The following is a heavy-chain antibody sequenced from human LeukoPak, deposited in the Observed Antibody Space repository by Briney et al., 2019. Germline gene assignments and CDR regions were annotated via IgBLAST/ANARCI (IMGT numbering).Heavy chain of an antibody. J-gene: IGHJ4*02. CDR1: GGSISSGGYY. CDR3: ARVGDFWSGYYYFDY. Sequence: SETLSLTCTVSGGSISSGGYYWSWIRQHPGKGLEWIGYIYYSGSTYYNPSLKSRVTISVDTSKNQFSLKLSSVTAADTAVYYCARVGDFWSGYYYFDYWGQGTLVTVSS. CDR2: IYYSGST. V-gene: IGHV4-31*03. D-gene: IGHD3-3*01.